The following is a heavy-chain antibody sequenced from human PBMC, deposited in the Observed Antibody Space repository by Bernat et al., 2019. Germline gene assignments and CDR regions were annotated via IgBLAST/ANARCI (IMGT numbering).Heavy chain of an antibody. CDR1: GFTFSSYE. V-gene: IGHV3-48*03. J-gene: IGHJ4*02. Sequence: EVQLVESGGGLVQPGGSLRLSCVASGFTFSSYEMNWVRQAPGKGLEWVSYISSSGSTIYYADSVKGRFTISRDNAKNSLYLQMNSLRAEDTAVYYCARDEGLSTGDDYGDYPKYYFDYWGQGTLVTVSS. CDR3: ARDEGLSTGDDYGDYPKYYFDY. CDR2: ISSSGSTI. D-gene: IGHD4-17*01.